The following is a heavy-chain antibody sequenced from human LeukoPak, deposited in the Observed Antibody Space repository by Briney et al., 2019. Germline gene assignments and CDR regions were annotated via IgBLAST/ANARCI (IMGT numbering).Heavy chain of an antibody. D-gene: IGHD3-3*01. J-gene: IGHJ4*02. CDR1: GYTFTSYG. CDR2: ISAYNGNT. V-gene: IGHV1-18*01. Sequence: ASVKVSCKASGYTFTSYGISWVRQAPGQGLEWMGWISAYNGNTNYAQKLQGRVTMTTDTSTSTAYMELRSLRSDDTAVYYCARDQKYYDFWSGCYTGYSASYDYWGQGTLVTVSS. CDR3: ARDQKYYDFWSGCYTGYSASYDY.